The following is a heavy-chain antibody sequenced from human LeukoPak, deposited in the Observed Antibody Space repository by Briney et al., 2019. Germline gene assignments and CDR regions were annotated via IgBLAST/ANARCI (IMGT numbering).Heavy chain of an antibody. V-gene: IGHV2-70*11. J-gene: IGHJ5*02. D-gene: IGHD5/OR15-5a*01. CDR3: VRTRPVSGWFDP. CDR1: GFSLRTSGMC. CDR2: IDWDNDK. Sequence: ESGPALVKPTQTPTLTCTFSGFSLRTSGMCVSWIRQPPGKALEWLARIDWDNDKYYTTSLKTRLTISKDTSKNQVVLTMTNMDPVDTATYYCVRTRPVSGWFDPWGQGTLVTVSS.